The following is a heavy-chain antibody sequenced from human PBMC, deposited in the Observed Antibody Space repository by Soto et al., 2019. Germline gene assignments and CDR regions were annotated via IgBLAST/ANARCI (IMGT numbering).Heavy chain of an antibody. CDR1: GYNFSTYW. V-gene: IGHV5-51*01. J-gene: IGHJ4*02. D-gene: IGHD5-18*01. Sequence: GESLKISCNGSGYNFSTYWISWVRQMPGKGLEWMGIIYPDDSDTRYSPSFKDQVTMSADKSISTAYLQWSSLKASDTALYYCARQQSAVVTAPSVHWGQGTLVTVSS. CDR2: IYPDDSDT. CDR3: ARQQSAVVTAPSVH.